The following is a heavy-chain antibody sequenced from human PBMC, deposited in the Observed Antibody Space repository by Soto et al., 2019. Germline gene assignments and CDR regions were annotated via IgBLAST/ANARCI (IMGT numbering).Heavy chain of an antibody. CDR2: IYYSGST. Sequence: SETLSLTCTVSGGSISSSSYYWGWIRQPPGKGLEWIGSIYYSGSTYYNPSLKSRVTISVDTSKNQFSLKLSSVTAADTAVYYCARLGCSSTSCYVAYWGQGTLVTVSS. D-gene: IGHD2-2*01. CDR3: ARLGCSSTSCYVAY. J-gene: IGHJ4*02. V-gene: IGHV4-39*01. CDR1: GGSISSSSYY.